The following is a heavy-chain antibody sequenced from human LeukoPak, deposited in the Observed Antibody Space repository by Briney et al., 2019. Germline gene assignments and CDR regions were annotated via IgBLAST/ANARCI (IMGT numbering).Heavy chain of an antibody. J-gene: IGHJ4*02. D-gene: IGHD4-23*01. CDR2: TSGSGGST. CDR3: ARGMTTVVTPRGFDY. CDR1: GFTFSSYA. Sequence: GRSLRLSCAASGFTFSSYAMSWVRQAPGKGLEWDSATSGSGGSTYYADSVKGRFTISRDSSKNTRYLQMNRLRAEETAVYYWARGMTTVVTPRGFDYWGQGTLVTVSS. V-gene: IGHV3-23*01.